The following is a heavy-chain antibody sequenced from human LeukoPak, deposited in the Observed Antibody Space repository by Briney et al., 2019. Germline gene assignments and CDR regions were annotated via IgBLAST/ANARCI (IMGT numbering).Heavy chain of an antibody. J-gene: IGHJ4*02. CDR3: ARATLDN. Sequence: GGSLRLSCAASGFSVSNNYISWVRQAPGKGLEWVSVIYSGGSTKYADSVKTRFTISRDNSKNTVYLQMNSLRAEDTAVYFCARATLDNWGQGTLVTVSS. CDR2: IYSGGST. V-gene: IGHV3-53*01. CDR1: GFSVSNNY.